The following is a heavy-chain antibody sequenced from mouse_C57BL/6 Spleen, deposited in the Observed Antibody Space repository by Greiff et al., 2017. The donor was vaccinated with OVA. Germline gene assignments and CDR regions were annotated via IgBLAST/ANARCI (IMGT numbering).Heavy chain of an antibody. J-gene: IGHJ2*01. Sequence: VQLQQSGPELVKPGASVKISCEASGYAFSSSWMNWVKQRPGKGLEWIGRIYPGDGDTNYNGKFKGKATLTADKSSSTAYMQLSSLTSEDSAVYFCARGYGSSFFDYWGQGTTLTVSS. V-gene: IGHV1-82*01. D-gene: IGHD1-1*01. CDR1: GYAFSSSW. CDR3: ARGYGSSFFDY. CDR2: IYPGDGDT.